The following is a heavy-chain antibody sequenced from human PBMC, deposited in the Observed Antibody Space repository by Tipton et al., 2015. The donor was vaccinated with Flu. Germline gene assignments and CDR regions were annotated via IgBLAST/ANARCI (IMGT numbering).Heavy chain of an antibody. CDR2: ISHSGRT. J-gene: IGHJ5*02. D-gene: IGHD4-11*01. CDR3: ARRTFSNYVSEPKNWFDV. Sequence: TLSLTCAVSDYSISSGYYWGWVRQPPGKGLEWIGCISHSGRTYYNPSLKSRVTISVDTAKNQFSQRLSSVTAADTAVYFCARRTFSNYVSEPKNWFDVWGQGTLVTVSS. V-gene: IGHV4-38-2*01. CDR1: DYSISSGYY.